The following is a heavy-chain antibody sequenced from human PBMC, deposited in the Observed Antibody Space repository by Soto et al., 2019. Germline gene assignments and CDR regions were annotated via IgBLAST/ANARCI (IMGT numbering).Heavy chain of an antibody. CDR2: IYPGDSDT. J-gene: IGHJ4*02. V-gene: IGHV5-51*01. D-gene: IGHD3-22*01. Sequence: GESLKISCKGSGYSFTSYWIGWVRQMPGKGLEWMGIIYPGDSDTRYSPSFQGQVTISADKSISTANLQWSSLKASDTAMYYCARSGYDSSGYYYFDYWGQGTLVTVSS. CDR1: GYSFTSYW. CDR3: ARSGYDSSGYYYFDY.